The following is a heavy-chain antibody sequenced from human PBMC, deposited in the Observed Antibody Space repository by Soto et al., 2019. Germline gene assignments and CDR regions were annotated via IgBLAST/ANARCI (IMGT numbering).Heavy chain of an antibody. V-gene: IGHV1-69*13. CDR2: IIPIFGTA. D-gene: IGHD3-10*01. Sequence: EASVKVSCKASGGTFSSYAISWVRQAPGQGLEWMGGIIPIFGTANYAQKFQGRVTITADESTSTAYMELSSLRSEDTAVYYCARGGTIGSGSYYRVGDYWGQGTLVTVSS. CDR3: ARGGTIGSGSYYRVGDY. CDR1: GGTFSSYA. J-gene: IGHJ4*02.